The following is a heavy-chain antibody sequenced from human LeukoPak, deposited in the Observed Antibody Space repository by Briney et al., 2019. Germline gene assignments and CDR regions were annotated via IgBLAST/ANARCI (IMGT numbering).Heavy chain of an antibody. V-gene: IGHV3-7*01. J-gene: IGHJ6*03. CDR3: AKGELGYYYYMDV. CDR1: GFTFSSYW. Sequence: GGSLRLSCAASGFTFSSYWMSWVRQAPGKGLEWVANIKQDGSEKYYVDSVKGRFTISRDNAKNSLDLQMNSLRAEDTAVYYCAKGELGYYYYMDVWGKGTTVTVSS. CDR2: IKQDGSEK. D-gene: IGHD1-7*01.